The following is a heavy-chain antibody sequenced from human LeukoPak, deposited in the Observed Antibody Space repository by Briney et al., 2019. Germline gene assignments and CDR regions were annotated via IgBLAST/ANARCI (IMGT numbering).Heavy chain of an antibody. CDR2: ISSSGSTI. CDR1: GFTFSSYE. V-gene: IGHV3-48*03. Sequence: GGSLRLSCAASGFTFSSYEMNWVRQAPGKGLEWVSYISSSGSTIYYADSVKGRFTISRDNAKNSLYLQMSSLRAEDTAVYYCARYGSGSYISYGMDVWGQGTTVTVSS. J-gene: IGHJ6*02. D-gene: IGHD3-10*01. CDR3: ARYGSGSYISYGMDV.